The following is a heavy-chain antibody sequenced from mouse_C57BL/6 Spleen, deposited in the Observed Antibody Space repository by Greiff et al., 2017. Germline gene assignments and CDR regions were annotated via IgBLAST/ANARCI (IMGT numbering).Heavy chain of an antibody. Sequence: VQLQQPGAELVKPGASVKLSCKASGYTFTSYWMQWVKQRPGQGLEWIGEIDPSDSYTNYNQKFKGKATLTVDTSSSTAYMQLSSLTSEDSAVYYCARKGSVYYGGSHGAMDYWGQGTSVTVSS. CDR2: IDPSDSYT. CDR3: ARKGSVYYGGSHGAMDY. J-gene: IGHJ4*01. V-gene: IGHV1-50*01. D-gene: IGHD1-1*01. CDR1: GYTFTSYW.